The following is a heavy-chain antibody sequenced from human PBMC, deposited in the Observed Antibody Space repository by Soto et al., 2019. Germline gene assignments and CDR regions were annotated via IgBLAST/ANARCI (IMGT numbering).Heavy chain of an antibody. CDR2: VYFSGGN. Sequence: PSETLSLTCTVSGESINGYYWSWIRQPPGKGLEWIGYVYFSGGNNYNPSLKSRVTISVNTSKQQVSLRLSSVTAADTAVYYCARSIATPGTNIDYWGQGTLVTVSS. CDR1: GESINGYY. CDR3: ARSIATPGTNIDY. D-gene: IGHD6-13*01. V-gene: IGHV4-59*01. J-gene: IGHJ4*02.